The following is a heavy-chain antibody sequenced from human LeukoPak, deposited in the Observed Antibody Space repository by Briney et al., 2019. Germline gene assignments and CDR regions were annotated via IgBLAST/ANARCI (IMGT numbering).Heavy chain of an antibody. Sequence: PGGSLRLSCAASGFTFSSYSMNWVRQAPGKGLEWVSSISSSSSYIYYADSVKGRFTISRDNAKNSLYLQMNSLSAEDTAVYYCARDYGDYGGLGYWGQGTLVTVSS. CDR1: GFTFSSYS. CDR3: ARDYGDYGGLGY. D-gene: IGHD4-17*01. CDR2: ISSSSSYI. V-gene: IGHV3-21*01. J-gene: IGHJ4*02.